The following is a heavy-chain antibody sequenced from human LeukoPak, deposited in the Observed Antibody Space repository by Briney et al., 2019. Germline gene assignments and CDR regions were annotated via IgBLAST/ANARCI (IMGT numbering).Heavy chain of an antibody. CDR3: ARDRGSDYELNWFDP. V-gene: IGHV3-74*01. CDR1: GFTFSSYW. CDR2: INSDGSST. Sequence: GGSLRLSCAASGFTFSSYWMHWVRQAPGKGLVWVSRINSDGSSTSYADSVKGRFTISRDNAKNTLYLQMNSLRAEDTAVYYCARDRGSDYELNWFDPWGQGTLVTVSS. D-gene: IGHD5-12*01. J-gene: IGHJ5*02.